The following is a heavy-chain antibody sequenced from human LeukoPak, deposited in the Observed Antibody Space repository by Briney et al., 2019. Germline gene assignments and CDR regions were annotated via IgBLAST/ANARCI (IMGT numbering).Heavy chain of an antibody. CDR3: ARGPFYDFND. Sequence: ASVKVSCKASGYTFTRYYMHWVRQAPGQGLEWMGIINPSGGSTTYAQKFQGRVTITTDESTSTVYMEMSSLRPEDTAVYYCARGPFYDFNDWGQGTLVTVSS. CDR2: INPSGGST. V-gene: IGHV1-46*01. J-gene: IGHJ4*02. CDR1: GYTFTRYY. D-gene: IGHD3-3*01.